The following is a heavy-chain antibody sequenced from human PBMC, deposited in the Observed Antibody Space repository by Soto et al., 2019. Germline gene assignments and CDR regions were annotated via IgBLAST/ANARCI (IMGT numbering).Heavy chain of an antibody. CDR3: ASDMAGRSGSPTGDY. J-gene: IGHJ4*02. CDR1: GYTFTGYY. CDR2: INPNSGGT. Sequence: QVQLVQSGAEVKKPGASVKVSCKASGYTFTGYYMHWVRQSPGQGLEWMGWINPNSGGTNYAQKFQGRVTMTRDTSISTAYMELSRLRSDDTAVYYCASDMAGRSGSPTGDYWGQGTLVAVSS. D-gene: IGHD1-26*01. V-gene: IGHV1-2*02.